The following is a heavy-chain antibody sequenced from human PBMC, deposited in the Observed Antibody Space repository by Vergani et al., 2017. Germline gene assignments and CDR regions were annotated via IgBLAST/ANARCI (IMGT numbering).Heavy chain of an antibody. CDR3: ARYGDYYYYYMDV. D-gene: IGHD4-17*01. Sequence: QLQLQESGPGLVKPSETLSLTCTVSGGSISSSSYYWGWIRQPPGKGLEWIGSIYYSGSTYYNPSLKSRVTISVDTSKNQFSLKLSSVTAADTAVYYCARYGDYYYYYMDVWGKGTTVTVSS. J-gene: IGHJ6*03. CDR2: IYYSGST. CDR1: GGSISSSSYY. V-gene: IGHV4-39*01.